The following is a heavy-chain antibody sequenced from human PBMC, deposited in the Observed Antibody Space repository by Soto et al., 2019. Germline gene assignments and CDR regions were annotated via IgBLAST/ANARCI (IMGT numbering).Heavy chain of an antibody. V-gene: IGHV1-18*01. Sequence: GASVKVSCKASGYSFTSYGISWVRQAPGQGLEWMGWITAFNGDTNYAQRFQDRVTMTTDTSTSTAYMELRSLRSDDTAVYYCARDRDIVVVPAAMIRTEYYYYYGMDVWGQGTTVTVSS. J-gene: IGHJ6*02. CDR1: GYSFTSYG. D-gene: IGHD2-2*01. CDR3: ARDRDIVVVPAAMIRTEYYYYYGMDV. CDR2: ITAFNGDT.